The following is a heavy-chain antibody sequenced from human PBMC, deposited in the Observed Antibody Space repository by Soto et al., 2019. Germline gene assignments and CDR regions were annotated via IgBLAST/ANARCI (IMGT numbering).Heavy chain of an antibody. CDR1: GFTFSTYW. J-gene: IGHJ6*02. CDR3: ARGLKNYYGMDV. V-gene: IGHV3-74*01. CDR2: VKSDGSN. Sequence: GGSLRLSCAASGFTFSTYWMHWVLQIPGKGLEWVSRVKSDGSNYYADPVKGRFTISRDNAWNTVYLQMNRLRAEDTALYFCARGLKNYYGMDVWGQGTTVTVSS.